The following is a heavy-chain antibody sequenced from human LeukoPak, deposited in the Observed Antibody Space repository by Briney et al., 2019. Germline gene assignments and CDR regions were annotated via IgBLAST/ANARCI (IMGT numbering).Heavy chain of an antibody. CDR3: ARSKGDYNDSGGHYTPAEYLQH. CDR2: IYYTSTT. J-gene: IGHJ1*01. D-gene: IGHD3-22*01. Sequence: PSETLSLTCTVSGGSISSSSYYWGWIRQPPGKGLEWIGFIYYTSTTNYNPSLKSRVTISVDTSKDQFSLKLSSVTAADTAVYYCARSKGDYNDSGGHYTPAEYLQHWGQGALVTVSS. V-gene: IGHV4-61*05. CDR1: GGSISSSSYY.